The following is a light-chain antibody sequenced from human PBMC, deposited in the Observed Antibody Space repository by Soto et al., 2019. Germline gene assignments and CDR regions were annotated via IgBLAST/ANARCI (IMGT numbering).Light chain of an antibody. V-gene: IGKV3-20*01. CDR2: GAS. J-gene: IGKJ1*01. Sequence: EIVLTQSPGTLSLSPGERATVSCGASQSVTSNYLAWYQQKPGQAPRLLIYGASSRATGIPDRFSGSGSGTDFTLTISRLEPEDFAVYYCQQYGSSPWTFGQGTKVDIK. CDR3: QQYGSSPWT. CDR1: QSVTSNY.